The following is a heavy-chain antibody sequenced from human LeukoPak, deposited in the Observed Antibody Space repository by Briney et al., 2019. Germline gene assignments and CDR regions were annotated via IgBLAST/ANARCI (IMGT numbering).Heavy chain of an antibody. V-gene: IGHV3-20*01. J-gene: IGHJ4*02. D-gene: IGHD3-10*01. CDR1: GFTFDDYG. CDR2: INWNGGST. Sequence: GGSLRLSCAASGFTFDDYGMSWVGQAPGKGLEWVSGINWNGGSTGYADSVKGRFTISRDNAKNSLYLQMNSLRAEDTALYHCAKDFYGSGSYYKIRYFDYWGQGTLVTVSS. CDR3: AKDFYGSGSYYKIRYFDY.